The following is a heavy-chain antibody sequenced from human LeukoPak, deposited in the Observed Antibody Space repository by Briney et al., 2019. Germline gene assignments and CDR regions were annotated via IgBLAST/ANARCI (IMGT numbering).Heavy chain of an antibody. CDR2: ISGYNGNT. D-gene: IGHD2-21*02. CDR3: ARGLGVVTAQSEQPKPRYFDL. CDR1: GYTFISYG. J-gene: IGHJ2*01. Sequence: ASVKVSCKASGYTFISYGISWVRQAPGQGLEWMGRISGYNGNTNYAQNLQGRVTMTTDISTSTAYMELRSLRSDDTAVYYCARGLGVVTAQSEQPKPRYFDLWGRGTQVTVSS. V-gene: IGHV1-18*01.